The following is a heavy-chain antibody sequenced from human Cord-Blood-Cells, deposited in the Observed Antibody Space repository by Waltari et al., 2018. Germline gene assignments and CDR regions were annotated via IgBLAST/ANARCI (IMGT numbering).Heavy chain of an antibody. J-gene: IGHJ4*02. V-gene: IGHV4-4*07. Sequence: QVQLQESGPGLVKPSETLSLTCTVSGGSISSYYWSWIRQPAGKGLEWSGRIYTRGRTNYNPALKSRVTMSVDTSKNQFSLKRSSVTAADTAVYYCARDGAPGIAAAGTASFDYWGQGTLVTVSS. CDR3: ARDGAPGIAAAGTASFDY. CDR2: IYTRGRT. CDR1: GGSISSYY. D-gene: IGHD6-13*01.